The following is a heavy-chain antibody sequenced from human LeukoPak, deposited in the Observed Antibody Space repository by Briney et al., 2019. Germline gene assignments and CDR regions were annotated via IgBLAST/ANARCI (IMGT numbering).Heavy chain of an antibody. D-gene: IGHD2-15*01. Sequence: SETLSLTCAVYGGSFSGYYWSWIRQPPGKGLEWIGEIYHSGSTNYNPSLKSRVTLSVDKSKNQFSLKLSSVTAADTAVYYCARDEKDCSGGSCYSAGFDYWGQGTLVTVSS. J-gene: IGHJ4*02. V-gene: IGHV4-34*01. CDR3: ARDEKDCSGGSCYSAGFDY. CDR2: IYHSGST. CDR1: GGSFSGYY.